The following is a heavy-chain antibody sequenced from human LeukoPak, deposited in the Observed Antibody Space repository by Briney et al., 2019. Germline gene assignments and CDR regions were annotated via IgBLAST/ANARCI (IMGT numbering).Heavy chain of an antibody. V-gene: IGHV3-7*03. J-gene: IGHJ6*03. Sequence: GGSLRLSCAASGFSFNGYWMSWVRQAPGKGLEWVANIKGDGSAQYYVDSVKGRFTISRDNAKNTLYLQMNSLRAEDMAVYYCAKYPITIFGVAVYYMDVWGKGTTVTVSS. CDR2: IKGDGSAQ. D-gene: IGHD3-3*01. CDR1: GFSFNGYW. CDR3: AKYPITIFGVAVYYMDV.